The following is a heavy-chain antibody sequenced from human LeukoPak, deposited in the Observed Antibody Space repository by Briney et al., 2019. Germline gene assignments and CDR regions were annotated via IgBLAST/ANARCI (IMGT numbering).Heavy chain of an antibody. CDR1: GGSISNYY. D-gene: IGHD6-13*01. J-gene: IGHJ1*01. CDR3: ARGYSSSWSDIAQPTEYFQH. CDR2: IYISGST. V-gene: IGHV4-4*07. Sequence: SETLSLTCTVSGGSISNYYWSWIRQPAGKGLEWIGRIYISGSTNYNPSLKSRVTMSVDTSKNQFSLKLSSVTAADTAVYYCARGYSSSWSDIAQPTEYFQHWGQGTLVTVSS.